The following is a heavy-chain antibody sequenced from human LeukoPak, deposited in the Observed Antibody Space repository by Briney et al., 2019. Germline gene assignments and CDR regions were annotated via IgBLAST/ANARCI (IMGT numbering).Heavy chain of an antibody. V-gene: IGHV1-2*02. CDR1: GYTFTSYA. CDR2: INPNSGGT. CDR3: ARAPAGSKWFDP. J-gene: IGHJ5*02. Sequence: ASVKVSCKASGYTFTSYAMNWARQAPGQGLEWMGWINPNSGGTNYAQKFQGRVTMTRDTSISTAYMELSSLRSDDTAVYYCARAPAGSKWFDPWGQGTLVTVSS.